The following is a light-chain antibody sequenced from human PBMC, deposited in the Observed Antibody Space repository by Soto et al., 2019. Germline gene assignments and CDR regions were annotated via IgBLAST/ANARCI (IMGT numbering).Light chain of an antibody. J-gene: IGKJ3*01. CDR2: DAS. CDR3: QQRSNWPPRIT. Sequence: EIVLTQSPATLSLSPGERATLSCRASQSVSSYLAWYQQKPGQAPRLLIYDASNRATGIPARFSGSGSGTDFTLTISSLEPEDFAVYYCQQRSNWPPRITLGPWTKVDIK. V-gene: IGKV3-11*01. CDR1: QSVSSY.